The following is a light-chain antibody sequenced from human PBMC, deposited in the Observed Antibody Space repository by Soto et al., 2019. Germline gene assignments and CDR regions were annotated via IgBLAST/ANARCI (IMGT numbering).Light chain of an antibody. J-gene: IGKJ1*01. V-gene: IGKV1-5*01. CDR3: QQYNSYWT. CDR2: DAS. CDR1: QSISSW. Sequence: DIQMTQSPSTLSASVGDRVTITCRASQSISSWLAWYQQKPGKAPKLLIYDASSLESGVPSRFSGSGSGTEFTLTINSLQPDDFAPYYCQQYNSYWTFGQGTKVEIK.